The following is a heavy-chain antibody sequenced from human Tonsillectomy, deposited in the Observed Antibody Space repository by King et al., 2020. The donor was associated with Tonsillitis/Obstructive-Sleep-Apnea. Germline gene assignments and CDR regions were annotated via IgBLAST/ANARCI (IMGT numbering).Heavy chain of an antibody. CDR2: IYPGDSET. J-gene: IGHJ6*03. CDR1: GYSFTSYW. CDR3: ARHLGDIVNAYYYYYYMDV. Sequence: QLVQSGAEVKKPGESLKISCKGSGYSFTSYWIGWVRQMPGKGLEWMGIIYPGDSETRYSPSFKGQVTISADKSIRTAYLQWSSLKASDTAMYYCARHLGDIVNAYYYYYYMDVWGKGTTVTVSS. D-gene: IGHD2-15*01. V-gene: IGHV5-51*01.